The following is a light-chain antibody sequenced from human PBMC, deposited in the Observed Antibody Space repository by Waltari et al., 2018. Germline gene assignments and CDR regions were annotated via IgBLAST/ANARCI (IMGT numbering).Light chain of an antibody. CDR1: SGSVSDYY. CDR2: RPT. CDR3: VLYMRNGIYV. Sequence: QTVVTQEPSFSVSPGGTVTLTCGVSSGSVSDYYPAWYQQTPGQPPRPLLSRPTIRAPAVPYRFSGSTLGNKAALTITGAQADDEADYYCVLYMRNGIYVFGTGTKVTVL. V-gene: IGLV8-61*01. J-gene: IGLJ1*01.